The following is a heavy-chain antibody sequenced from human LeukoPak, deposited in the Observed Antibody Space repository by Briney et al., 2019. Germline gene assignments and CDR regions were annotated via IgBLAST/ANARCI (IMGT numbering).Heavy chain of an antibody. CDR3: ARESRILEWSY. CDR2: IKQDGSEK. D-gene: IGHD3-3*01. J-gene: IGHJ4*02. CDR1: GFTFSSYW. V-gene: IGHV3-7*01. Sequence: GGSLRLSCAASGFTFSSYWMSWVRQAPGKGLEWVANIKQDGSEKYYVDSVKGRFTISRDDAKNSLYLQMNSLRAEDTAVYYCARESRILEWSYWGQGTLVTVSS.